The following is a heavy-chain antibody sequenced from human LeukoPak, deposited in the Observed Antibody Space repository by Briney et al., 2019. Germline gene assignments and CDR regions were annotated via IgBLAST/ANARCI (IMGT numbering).Heavy chain of an antibody. Sequence: SETLSLTCTVSGGSISSSSYYWGWIRQPPGKGLEWIGRIYYSGSTYYNPSLKSRVTISVDTSKNQFSLKLSSVTAADTAVYYCARHMFAGTGFLECSDAFDIWGQGTMVTVSS. J-gene: IGHJ3*02. CDR2: IYYSGST. CDR3: ARHMFAGTGFLECSDAFDI. V-gene: IGHV4-39*01. D-gene: IGHD3-3*01. CDR1: GGSISSSSYY.